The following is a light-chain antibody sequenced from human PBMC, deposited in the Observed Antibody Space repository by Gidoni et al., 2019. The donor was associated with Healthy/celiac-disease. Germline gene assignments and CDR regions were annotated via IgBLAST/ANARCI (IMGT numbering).Light chain of an antibody. J-gene: IGLJ1*01. Sequence: SSELTHDPAVSVALGQTVRITCQGDSLRSYYASWYKQKPGQAPVLVIYGKNNRPSGIPDRFSGSSSGNTASLTITGAQAEDEADYYCNSRDSSGNHYVFGTGTKVTVL. CDR2: GKN. CDR1: SLRSYY. CDR3: NSRDSSGNHYV. V-gene: IGLV3-19*01.